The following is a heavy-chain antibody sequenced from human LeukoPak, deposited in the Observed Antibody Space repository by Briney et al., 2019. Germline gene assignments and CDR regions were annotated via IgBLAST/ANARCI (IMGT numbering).Heavy chain of an antibody. Sequence: GGSLRHSCAASGFTFSDYYMSWIRQAPGKGLEWVSYISSSGSTIYYADSVKGRFTISRDNAKNSLYLQMNSLRAEDTAVYYCARVPYYDFWSGFDYWGQGTLVTVSS. CDR2: ISSSGSTI. D-gene: IGHD3-3*01. V-gene: IGHV3-11*01. J-gene: IGHJ4*02. CDR1: GFTFSDYY. CDR3: ARVPYYDFWSGFDY.